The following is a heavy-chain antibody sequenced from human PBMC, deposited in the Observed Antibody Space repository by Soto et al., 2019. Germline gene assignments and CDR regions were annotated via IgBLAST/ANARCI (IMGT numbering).Heavy chain of an antibody. CDR1: GFTFSSYA. CDR2: ISGSGGST. Sequence: GGSLRLSCAASGFTFSSYAMSWVRQAPGKGLEWVSAISGSGGSTYYADSVKGRFTISRDNSKNTLYLQMNSLRAEDTAVYYCAKDTSLAYYYDSSGYPFDYWGQGTLVTVSS. D-gene: IGHD3-22*01. V-gene: IGHV3-23*01. J-gene: IGHJ4*02. CDR3: AKDTSLAYYYDSSGYPFDY.